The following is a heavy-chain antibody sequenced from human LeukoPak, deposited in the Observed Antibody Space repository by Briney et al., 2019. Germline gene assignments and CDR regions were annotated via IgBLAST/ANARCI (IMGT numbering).Heavy chain of an antibody. CDR1: GFTFSSYS. CDR3: ARDPRGPRLGGGSY. CDR2: ISSSSSYI. V-gene: IGHV3-21*01. J-gene: IGHJ4*02. D-gene: IGHD2-15*01. Sequence: TGRSLRLSCPASGFTFSSYSMNWVRQAPGKGLEWVSSISSSSSYIYYAESVKGRFTISRDNARNSLYLQMNSLRAEDTAVYYCARDPRGPRLGGGSYWGQGTLVTVSS.